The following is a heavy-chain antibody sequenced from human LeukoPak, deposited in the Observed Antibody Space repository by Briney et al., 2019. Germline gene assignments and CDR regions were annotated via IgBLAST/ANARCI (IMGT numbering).Heavy chain of an antibody. CDR1: GFTFSSNS. D-gene: IGHD3-3*01. CDR3: ATSTILAISGAFDI. J-gene: IGHJ3*02. V-gene: IGHV3-21*01. CDR2: ISSSSSDR. Sequence: PGGSLRLSCAASGFTFSSNSINWVRNGPRQGRGWVSSISSSSSDRYYADSVKGRFTISRDNAKNSLYLQMNSLRAEDTAVYYCATSTILAISGAFDIWGQGTLVTVSS.